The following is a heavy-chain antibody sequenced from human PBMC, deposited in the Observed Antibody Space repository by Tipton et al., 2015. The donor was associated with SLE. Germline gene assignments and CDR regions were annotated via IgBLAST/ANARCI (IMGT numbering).Heavy chain of an antibody. Sequence: TLSLTCAVSGYSISTSDSNWWGWIRQPPGKGLEWIGYIYYRGTAYYNPSLRSRVTVSVDTSKNQFSLKVNSVTAADTAVYYCASLLWGGWPFDHWGQGTLVTVSS. J-gene: IGHJ4*02. V-gene: IGHV4-28*01. D-gene: IGHD6-19*01. CDR2: IYYRGTA. CDR1: GYSISTSDSNW. CDR3: ASLLWGGWPFDH.